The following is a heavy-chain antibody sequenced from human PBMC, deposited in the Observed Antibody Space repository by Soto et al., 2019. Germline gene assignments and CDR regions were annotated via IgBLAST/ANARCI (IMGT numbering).Heavy chain of an antibody. CDR1: GYTFTGYY. V-gene: IGHV1-2*04. Sequence: ASVKGSCKASGYTFTGYYMHWVRQAPGQGLEWMGWINPNSGGTNYAQKFQGWVTMTRDTSISTAYMELSRLRSDDTAVYYCARESLYYYSYYGMDVWGQGTTVTVSS. CDR2: INPNSGGT. CDR3: ARESLYYYSYYGMDV. J-gene: IGHJ6*02.